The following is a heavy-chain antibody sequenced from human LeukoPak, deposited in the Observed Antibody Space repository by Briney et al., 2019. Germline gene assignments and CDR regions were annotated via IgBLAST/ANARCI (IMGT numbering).Heavy chain of an antibody. CDR3: ARTTVVTPRYYYYGMDV. D-gene: IGHD4-23*01. J-gene: IGHJ6*02. V-gene: IGHV3-30-3*01. CDR2: ISYDGSNK. Sequence: PGRSLRLSCAASGFTFSSYATHWVRQAPGKGLEWVAVISYDGSNKYYADSVKGRFTISRDNSKNTLYLQMNSLRAEDTAVYYCARTTVVTPRYYYYGMDVWGQGTTVTVSS. CDR1: GFTFSSYA.